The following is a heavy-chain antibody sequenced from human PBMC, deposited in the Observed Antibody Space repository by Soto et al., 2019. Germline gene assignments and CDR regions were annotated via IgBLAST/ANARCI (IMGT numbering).Heavy chain of an antibody. CDR2: IIPIFGTA. J-gene: IGHJ5*02. Sequence: SVNVSCKATRGTYSRYAIRWARHSLGQGLEWMGGIIPIFGTANYAQKFQGRVTITADESTSTAYMELSSLRPEDMAVYYCARVSTVVTPVGFDPWGQGTLVTVSS. CDR3: ARVSTVVTPVGFDP. V-gene: IGHV1-69*01. CDR1: RGTYSRYA. D-gene: IGHD4-17*01.